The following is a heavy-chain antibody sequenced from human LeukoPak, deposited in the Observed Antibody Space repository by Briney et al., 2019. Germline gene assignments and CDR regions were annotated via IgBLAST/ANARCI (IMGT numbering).Heavy chain of an antibody. V-gene: IGHV4-39*07. D-gene: IGHD3-9*01. CDR2: VFYTGST. J-gene: IGHJ4*02. CDR3: ARGAYDILTAYYGRTQLSGDYLDY. CDR1: GGSISSTNYY. Sequence: PSETLSLTCTVSGGSISSTNYYWGWIRQPPGKGLEWIGSVFYTGSTYYNPSLKSRVTISVDTSKNQFSLKLNSVTAADTAVYFCARGAYDILTAYYGRTQLSGDYLDYWGQGTLVTVSS.